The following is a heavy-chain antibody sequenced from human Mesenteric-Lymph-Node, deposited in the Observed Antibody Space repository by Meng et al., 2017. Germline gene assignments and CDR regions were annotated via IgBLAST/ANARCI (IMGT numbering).Heavy chain of an antibody. V-gene: IGHV7-4-1*02. CDR2: INTNTGNP. CDR3: ARVNRNYYDSSGYYYSMRGYYYYGMDV. D-gene: IGHD3-22*01. Sequence: ASVKVSCKASGYTFTSYAMNWVRQAPGQGLEWMGWINTNTGNPTYAQGFTGRFVFSLDTSVSTAYLQISSLKAEDTAVYYCARVNRNYYDSSGYYYSMRGYYYYGMDVWGQGTTVTV. J-gene: IGHJ6*02. CDR1: GYTFTSYA.